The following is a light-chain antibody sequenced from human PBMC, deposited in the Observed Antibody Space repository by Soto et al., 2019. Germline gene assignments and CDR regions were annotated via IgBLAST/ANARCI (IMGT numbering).Light chain of an antibody. CDR2: GVS. CDR3: NSYTSSSTLLYV. Sequence: QSVLTQPASVSGSPGQSITISCTGTSSDVVGYNDVSWYQQHPGKAPKLMIYGVSNRPSGVSNRFSGSKSGNTASLTISGLQAEDEADYYCNSYTSSSTLLYVFGTGTKVTVL. CDR1: SSDVVGYND. V-gene: IGLV2-14*01. J-gene: IGLJ1*01.